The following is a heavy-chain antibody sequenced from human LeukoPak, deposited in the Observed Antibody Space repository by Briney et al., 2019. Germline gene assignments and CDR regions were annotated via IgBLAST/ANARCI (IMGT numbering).Heavy chain of an antibody. J-gene: IGHJ4*02. CDR2: INPNGGGT. D-gene: IGHD6-6*01. CDR1: GYTFTDYY. CDR3: AKGSYSISSFDY. V-gene: IGHV1-2*02. Sequence: ASVKVSCKASGYTFTDYYIHWVRQARGQGLEGMGWINPNGGGTNCAQKFQGSVTMTRDTSISTAYMELNRLTSDDTAVYYCAKGSYSISSFDYWGQGTLVTVSS.